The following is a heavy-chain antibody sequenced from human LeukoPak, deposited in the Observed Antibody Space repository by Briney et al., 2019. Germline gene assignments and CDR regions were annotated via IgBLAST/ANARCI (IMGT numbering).Heavy chain of an antibody. CDR3: ARVSTAVSLAIDY. D-gene: IGHD6-13*01. CDR1: GFTFTIFS. CDR2: ISSSSKYI. V-gene: IGHV3-21*06. Sequence: GGSLRLSCAASGFTFTIFSMNWVRQAPGKGLEWVSVISSSSKYIYYADSVKGRFTISRDNAKNSLYLQMNSLRAEDTAVYYCARVSTAVSLAIDYWGQGTLVTVST. J-gene: IGHJ4*02.